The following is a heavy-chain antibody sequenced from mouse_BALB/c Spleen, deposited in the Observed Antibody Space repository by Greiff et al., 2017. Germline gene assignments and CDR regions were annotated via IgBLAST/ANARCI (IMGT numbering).Heavy chain of an antibody. D-gene: IGHD1-2*01. Sequence: VQLQQSAAELARPGASVKMSCKASGYTFTSYTMHWVKQRPGQGLEWIGYINPSSGYTEYNQKFKDKTTLTADKSSSTAYMQLSSLTSEDSAVYYCARTTAPDRFAYWGQGTLVTVSA. V-gene: IGHV1-4*02. J-gene: IGHJ3*01. CDR2: INPSSGYT. CDR1: GYTFTSYT. CDR3: ARTTAPDRFAY.